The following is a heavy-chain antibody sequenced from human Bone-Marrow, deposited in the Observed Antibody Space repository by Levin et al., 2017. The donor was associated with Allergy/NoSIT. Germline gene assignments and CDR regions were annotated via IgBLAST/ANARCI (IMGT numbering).Heavy chain of an antibody. V-gene: IGHV3-74*01. CDR2: INSDGSST. CDR3: ARATGYCSSTSCQNDAFDI. CDR1: GFTFSSYW. D-gene: IGHD2-2*01. J-gene: IGHJ3*02. Sequence: GGSLRLSCAASGFTFSSYWMHWVRQAPGKGLVWVSRINSDGSSTSYADSVKGRFTISRDNAKNTLYLQMNSLRAEDTAVYYCARATGYCSSTSCQNDAFDIWGQGTMVTVSS.